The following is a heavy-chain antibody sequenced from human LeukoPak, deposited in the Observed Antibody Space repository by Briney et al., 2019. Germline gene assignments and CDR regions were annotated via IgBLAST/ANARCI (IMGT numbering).Heavy chain of an antibody. CDR1: GFIPSSQA. CDR2: ILSDGNNK. J-gene: IGHJ4*02. D-gene: IGHD6-13*01. V-gene: IGHV3-30-3*01. CDR3: ARDPGFLQQLGTQFDY. Sequence: PGGSLRLSCGASGFIPSSQAMHWVRQAPGKGLEWVAVILSDGNNKYYADSVKGRFTLSRDNSKNTLYLQMNSLRPEDTAVYYCARDPGFLQQLGTQFDYWGQGTLVTVSS.